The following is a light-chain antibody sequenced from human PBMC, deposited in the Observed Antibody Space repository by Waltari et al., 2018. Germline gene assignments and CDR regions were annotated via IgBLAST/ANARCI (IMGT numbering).Light chain of an antibody. J-gene: IGKJ3*01. CDR2: WAS. V-gene: IGKV4-1*01. CDR3: QQYHTSPFT. Sequence: DIVMAQSPDSLAVSLGERATINCTSRQSSINSHNGQSYLAWYQHKPGQPPKLLIHWASTRESGVPDRFSGSGSGTDFTLTISSLQAEDVAIYYCQQYHTSPFTFGPGTKVDI. CDR1: QSSINSHNGQSY.